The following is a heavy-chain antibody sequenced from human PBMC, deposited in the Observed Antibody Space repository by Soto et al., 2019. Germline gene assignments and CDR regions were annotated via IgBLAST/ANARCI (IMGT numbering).Heavy chain of an antibody. CDR3: AIGASRWYPYFFDS. D-gene: IGHD6-13*01. J-gene: IGHJ4*02. CDR1: EGTFNSYA. V-gene: IGHV1-69*01. Sequence: QAQVVQSGAEVRKPGSSVKLSCKASEGTFNSYAIAWVRQAPGQGLEWMGGIIPYYNTLNYAQKFQDRVTITADDSTNTVYMELRSLRSDDTAVYFCAIGASRWYPYFFDSWAQGTLVTVSS. CDR2: IIPYYNTL.